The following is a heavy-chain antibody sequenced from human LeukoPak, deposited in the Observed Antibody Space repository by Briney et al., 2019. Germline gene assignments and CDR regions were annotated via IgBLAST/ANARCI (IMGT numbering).Heavy chain of an antibody. D-gene: IGHD4-17*01. CDR1: GGSISSYY. CDR2: IYHGGST. Sequence: SETLSLTCTVSGGSISSYYWNWIRQPPGKGLEWIGYIYHGGSTNYNPSFKSRVTISVDTSKNQFSLKLSSVTAADTAVYYCARGHYGDYRNWFDPWGQGTLVTVSS. V-gene: IGHV4-59*01. J-gene: IGHJ5*02. CDR3: ARGHYGDYRNWFDP.